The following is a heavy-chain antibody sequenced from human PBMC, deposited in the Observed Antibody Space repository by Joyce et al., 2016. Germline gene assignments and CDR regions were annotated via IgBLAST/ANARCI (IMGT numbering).Heavy chain of an antibody. J-gene: IGHJ6*02. CDR2: IIDTSYYI. D-gene: IGHD3-16*01. Sequence: QLVEPGGGVVKPGGSLRLSCEASGSTFSNLSMSWCRQAPGKGLEWVASIIDTSYYIFHAETMRGHFTVSSDNAKKTLYLQMNSLRAEDSAVSYCARGEISYYYAMDVWGQGTTVTVSS. CDR3: ARGEISYYYAMDV. V-gene: IGHV3-21*01. CDR1: GSTFSNLS.